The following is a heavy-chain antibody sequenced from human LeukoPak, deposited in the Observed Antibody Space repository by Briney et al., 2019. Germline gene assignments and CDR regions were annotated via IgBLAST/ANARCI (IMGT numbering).Heavy chain of an antibody. D-gene: IGHD5-18*01. CDR3: ARDKDTAMVGDY. CDR2: INPNSGGT. V-gene: IGHV1-2*02. J-gene: IGHJ4*02. CDR1: GYTFTGHY. Sequence: ASVKVSCKASGYTFTGHYMHWVRQAPGQGLEWMGWINPNSGGTNYARNFQGRVTMTRDTSISSAYMELSSLRSDDTAVYYCARDKDTAMVGDYWGQGTLLTVSS.